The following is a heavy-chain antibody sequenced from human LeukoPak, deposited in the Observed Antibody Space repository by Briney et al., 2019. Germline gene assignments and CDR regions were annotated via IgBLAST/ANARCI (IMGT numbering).Heavy chain of an antibody. Sequence: SVKVSCKASGGTSRSYAISWVRQAPGQGLEWMGGIIPIFGTANYAQKFQGRVTITADESTSTAYMELSSLRSEDTAVYYCARDQGYRYGYGDFDYWGQGTLVTVSS. CDR1: GGTSRSYA. CDR2: IIPIFGTA. V-gene: IGHV1-69*13. J-gene: IGHJ4*02. CDR3: ARDQGYRYGYGDFDY. D-gene: IGHD5-18*01.